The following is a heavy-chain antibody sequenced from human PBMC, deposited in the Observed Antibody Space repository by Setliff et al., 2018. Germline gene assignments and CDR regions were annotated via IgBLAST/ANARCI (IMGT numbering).Heavy chain of an antibody. Sequence: GASVKVSCKTSAYTFSGYYIHWVRQAPGQGLQWMGWINPNIGDTNYAPKFQGRVTMTRDTSIKTAYLEVNGLTSDDTAVYYCVTPFCAGATCPPSWGQGTQVTVSS. D-gene: IGHD2-21*01. CDR1: AYTFSGYY. V-gene: IGHV1-2*02. J-gene: IGHJ4*02. CDR3: VTPFCAGATCPPS. CDR2: INPNIGDT.